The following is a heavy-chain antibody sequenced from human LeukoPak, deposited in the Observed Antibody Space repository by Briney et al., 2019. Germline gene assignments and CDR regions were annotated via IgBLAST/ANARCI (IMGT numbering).Heavy chain of an antibody. CDR3: AMGIAAAGIDY. J-gene: IGHJ4*02. V-gene: IGHV4-4*07. CDR2: IYTSGST. Sequence: SETLSLTCTVSGGSISSYYWSWIRQPAGKGLEWIGRIYTSGSTNYNPSLKSRVTMPVDTSKNQFSLKLSSVTAADTAVYYCAMGIAAAGIDYWGQGTLVTVSS. D-gene: IGHD6-13*01. CDR1: GGSISSYY.